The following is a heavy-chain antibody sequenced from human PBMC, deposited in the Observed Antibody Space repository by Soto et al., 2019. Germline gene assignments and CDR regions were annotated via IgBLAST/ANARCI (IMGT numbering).Heavy chain of an antibody. Sequence: QVQLVQSGAEVKKPGSSVKVSCKASGGTFSSYAISWVRQAPGQGLEWMGGIIPIFGTANYAQKFQGRVTITADESTSTAYMELSSLRSEDTAVYYCARDRITMVRGVDGRAPHLDYWGQGTLVTVSS. CDR1: GGTFSSYA. J-gene: IGHJ4*02. D-gene: IGHD3-10*01. CDR2: IIPIFGTA. CDR3: ARDRITMVRGVDGRAPHLDY. V-gene: IGHV1-69*12.